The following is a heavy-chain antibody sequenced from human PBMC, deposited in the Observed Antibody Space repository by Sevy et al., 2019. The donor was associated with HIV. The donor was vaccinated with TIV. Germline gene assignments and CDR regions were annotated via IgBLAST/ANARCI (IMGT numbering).Heavy chain of an antibody. D-gene: IGHD3-3*01. J-gene: IGHJ4*02. V-gene: IGHV3-7*01. CDR2: IKQDESEK. Sequence: GGSLRLSCAASGFKFSDYWMSWVRQSPGKGLEWVATIKQDESEKYYVESVKGGFAISRDNGKNSVSLQMNGRRVEDTALYYCAGEVGGFNWRPDYFDSWGQGTLVTVSS. CDR1: GFKFSDYW. CDR3: AGEVGGFNWRPDYFDS.